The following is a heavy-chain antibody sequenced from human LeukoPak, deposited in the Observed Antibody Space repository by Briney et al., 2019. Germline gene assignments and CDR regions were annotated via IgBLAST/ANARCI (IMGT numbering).Heavy chain of an antibody. V-gene: IGHV4-39*01. Sequence: SETLSLTCTVSGGSISSSSYYWGWIRQPPGEGLEWIGSIYYSGSTYYNPSLKSRVTISVDTSKNQFSLKLSSVTAADTAVYYCARHVTTIRGFIVTSDYWGQGTLVTVSS. CDR1: GGSISSSSYY. CDR3: ARHVTTIRGFIVTSDY. CDR2: IYYSGST. J-gene: IGHJ4*02. D-gene: IGHD3-10*01.